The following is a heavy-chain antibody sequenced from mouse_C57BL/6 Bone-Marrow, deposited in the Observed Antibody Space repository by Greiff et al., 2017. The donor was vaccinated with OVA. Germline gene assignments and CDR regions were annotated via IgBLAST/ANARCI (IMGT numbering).Heavy chain of an antibody. Sequence: VQLQHPGAELVRPGTSVKLSCKASGYTFTSYWMHWVKQRPGQGLEWIGVIDPSDSYTNYNQKFKGKATLTVDTSSSTAYMQLSSLTSEDSAVYYCARPHRGGWYFDVWGTGTTVTVSS. CDR1: GYTFTSYW. CDR3: ARPHRGGWYFDV. V-gene: IGHV1-59*01. J-gene: IGHJ1*03. CDR2: IDPSDSYT.